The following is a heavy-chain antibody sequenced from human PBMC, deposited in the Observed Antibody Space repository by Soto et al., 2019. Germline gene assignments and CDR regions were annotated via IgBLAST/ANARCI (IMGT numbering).Heavy chain of an antibody. D-gene: IGHD2-15*01. CDR3: ARDGGRHRTCFDY. CDR2: ISSSSSYI. Sequence: EVQLVESGGGLVKPGGSLRLSCAASGFTFSSYSMNWVRQAPGKGLEWVSSISSSSSYIYYADSVKGRFTVSRDNAKNSLYLQMNSLRAEDTAVYYCARDGGRHRTCFDYWGQGTLVTVSS. J-gene: IGHJ4*02. V-gene: IGHV3-21*01. CDR1: GFTFSSYS.